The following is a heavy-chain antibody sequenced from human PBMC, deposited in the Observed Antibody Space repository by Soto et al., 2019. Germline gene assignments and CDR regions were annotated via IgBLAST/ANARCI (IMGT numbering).Heavy chain of an antibody. CDR3: EKVATGIYYWFAP. J-gene: IGHJ5*02. D-gene: IGHD3-10*01. CDR2: INPNSGGT. V-gene: IGHV1-2*04. CDR1: GYTFTGYY. Sequence: ASVKVSCKASGYTFTGYYMHWVRQAPGQGLEWMGWINPNSGGTNYAQKFQGWVTMTRDTSISTAYMELSRLRAEDTAVYYCEKVATGIYYWFAPWGQGTLVTVSS.